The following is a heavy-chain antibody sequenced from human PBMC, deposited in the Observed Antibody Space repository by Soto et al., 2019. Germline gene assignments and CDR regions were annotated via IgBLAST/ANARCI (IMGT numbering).Heavy chain of an antibody. Sequence: EVQLVESGGGLVKPGGSLRLSCAASGFTFSSYSMNWVRQAPGKGLEWVSSISSSSSYIYYADSVKGRFTNSTDNAKNSLLLQLDGLSAEDTAVYYGASDQPGYSYGYGLGYWGQGTLVTVSS. CDR2: ISSSSSYI. V-gene: IGHV3-21*01. D-gene: IGHD5-18*01. CDR3: ASDQPGYSYGYGLGY. J-gene: IGHJ4*02. CDR1: GFTFSSYS.